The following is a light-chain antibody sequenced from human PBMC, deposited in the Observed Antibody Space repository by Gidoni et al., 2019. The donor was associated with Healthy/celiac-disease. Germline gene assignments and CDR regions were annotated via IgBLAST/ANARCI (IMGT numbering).Light chain of an antibody. CDR1: QDISHY. V-gene: IGKV1-33*01. CDR2: DAS. CDR3: QQYGNRPYT. Sequence: DIQMTQSPSSLSASVGDRVTITCQASQDISHYLNWYQQKPGKPPKLLIYDASHLETGVPSRFSGSGSGTDFTFTISSLQPEDIATYYCQQYGNRPYTFGQGTKLEIK. J-gene: IGKJ2*01.